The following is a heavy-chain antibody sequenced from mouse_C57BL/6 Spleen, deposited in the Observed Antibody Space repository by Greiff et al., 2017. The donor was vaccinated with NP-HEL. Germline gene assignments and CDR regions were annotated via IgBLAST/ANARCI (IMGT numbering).Heavy chain of an antibody. Sequence: QVHVKQSGAELVKPGASVKISCKASGYAFSSYWLHWVKQRPGKGLEWIGQIYPGDGDTNYNGKFKGKATLTADKSSSTAYMQLSSLTSEDSAVYFCARRAAQGETWFAYWGQGTLVTVSA. D-gene: IGHD3-2*02. J-gene: IGHJ3*01. V-gene: IGHV1-80*01. CDR2: IYPGDGDT. CDR3: ARRAAQGETWFAY. CDR1: GYAFSSYW.